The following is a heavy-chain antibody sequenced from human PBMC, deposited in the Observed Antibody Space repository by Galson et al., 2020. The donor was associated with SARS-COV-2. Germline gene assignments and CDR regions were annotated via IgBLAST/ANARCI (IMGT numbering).Heavy chain of an antibody. CDR3: AKDRRESYYDGSLGLFDY. CDR1: GFTFSSYA. V-gene: IGHV3-23*01. Sequence: GESLKISCAATGFTFSSYAMSWLRLAPGKGLEWVSGISGTGGTTFYANSVRGRFTFSRDNSKNTLYLHMISLRADDSAVYYCAKDRRESYYDGSLGLFDYWGQGTLVTVSS. J-gene: IGHJ4*02. CDR2: ISGTGGTT. D-gene: IGHD3-16*01.